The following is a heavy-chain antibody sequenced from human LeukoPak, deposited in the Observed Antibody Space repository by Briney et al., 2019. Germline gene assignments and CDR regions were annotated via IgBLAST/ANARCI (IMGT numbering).Heavy chain of an antibody. Sequence: GGSLRLSCAASGFTFSDYYMSWIRQAPGKWLEWVSYISSSGSTIYYADSVKGRFTISRDNAKNSLYLQMNSLRAEDTAVYYWARGSSWYLNYFDYWGEGNLVTVSS. CDR2: ISSSGSTI. J-gene: IGHJ4*02. CDR3: ARGSSWYLNYFDY. V-gene: IGHV3-11*01. CDR1: GFTFSDYY. D-gene: IGHD6-13*01.